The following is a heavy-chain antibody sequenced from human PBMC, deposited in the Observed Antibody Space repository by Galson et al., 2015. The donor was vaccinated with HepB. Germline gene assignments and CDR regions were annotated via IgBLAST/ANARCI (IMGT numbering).Heavy chain of an antibody. J-gene: IGHJ4*02. CDR1: GFNFPIYW. Sequence: QSGAEVKKPGDSLRISFKGSGFNFPIYWIAWVRQKPGEGLEWMGIIYPGDSDTRYSPSFRGQVTISVDKSITTAYLQWSTLKASDTAVYYCARTYYFDSSAYFKFDYWGQGTLVTVSS. CDR2: IYPGDSDT. CDR3: ARTYYFDSSAYFKFDY. V-gene: IGHV5-51*03. D-gene: IGHD3-22*01.